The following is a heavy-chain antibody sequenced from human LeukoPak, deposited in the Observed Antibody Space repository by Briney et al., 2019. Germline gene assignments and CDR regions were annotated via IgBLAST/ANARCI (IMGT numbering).Heavy chain of an antibody. J-gene: IGHJ4*02. CDR1: GFTFSSYA. Sequence: GGSLRLSCAASGFTFSSYAMSWVRQAPGKGLDWVSAISGSGGSTYYADSVKGRFTISRDNSKNTLYLEMNSLRAEDTAVYYCAKGEYCSGGSCLCDYWGQGTLVTVSS. CDR3: AKGEYCSGGSCLCDY. V-gene: IGHV3-23*01. D-gene: IGHD2-15*01. CDR2: ISGSGGST.